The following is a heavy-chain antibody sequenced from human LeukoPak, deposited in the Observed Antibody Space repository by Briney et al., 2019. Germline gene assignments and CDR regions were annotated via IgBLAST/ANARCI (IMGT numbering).Heavy chain of an antibody. CDR2: IRYDGSNK. CDR3: ARDRTKRFGELYLEY. J-gene: IGHJ4*02. CDR1: GFTFSSYG. Sequence: GGSLRLSCAASGFTFSSYGIHWVRQAPGKGLEWVAFIRYDGSNKYYADSVKGRFTISRDNSKSTLYLQMNSLGAEDTAVYYCARDRTKRFGELYLEYWGQGTLVTVSS. V-gene: IGHV3-30*02. D-gene: IGHD3-10*01.